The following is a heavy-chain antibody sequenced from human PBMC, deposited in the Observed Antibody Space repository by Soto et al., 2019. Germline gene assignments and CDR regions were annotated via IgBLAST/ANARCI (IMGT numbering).Heavy chain of an antibody. CDR1: GFTFSSYA. J-gene: IGHJ2*01. Sequence: EVQLLESGGGLVQPGGSLRLSCAASGFTFSSYAMSWVRQAPGKGLEWVSAISGSGGSTYYADSVKGRFTISRDNSQNPLYLPMNSLRAEDTAVYYCAKGLRGYWYFDLWGRRTLVTVSS. V-gene: IGHV3-23*01. D-gene: IGHD3-16*01. CDR3: AKGLRGYWYFDL. CDR2: ISGSGGST.